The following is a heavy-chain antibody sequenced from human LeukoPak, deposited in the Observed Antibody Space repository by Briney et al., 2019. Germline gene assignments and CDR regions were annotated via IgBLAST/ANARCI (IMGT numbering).Heavy chain of an antibody. CDR1: GYTLTELS. J-gene: IGHJ6*02. CDR2: FDPEDGET. D-gene: IGHD2-2*01. CDR3: ATTSLGYCSSTSCPRGIDV. V-gene: IGHV1-24*01. Sequence: ASVKVSCKVSGYTLTELSMHWVRQAPGKGHEWMGGFDPEDGETIYAQKFQGRVTMTEDTSTDTAYMELSSLRSEDTAVYYCATTSLGYCSSTSCPRGIDVWGQGTTVTVSS.